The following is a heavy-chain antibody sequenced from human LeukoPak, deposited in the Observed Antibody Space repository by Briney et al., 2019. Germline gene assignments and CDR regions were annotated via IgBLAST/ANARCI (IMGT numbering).Heavy chain of an antibody. CDR1: GGSISSFY. CDR3: VTGRYSYGWYDH. CDR2: MYYGGSP. Sequence: PSETLSLTCTVSGGSISSFYWSWIRQPPGQGLEWIGYMYYGGSPNYNPSLDSRVITSLDTSKNQFSLKLNSVTTADTAVYYCVTGRYSYGWYDHWGQGILVTVSS. V-gene: IGHV4-59*13. J-gene: IGHJ5*02. D-gene: IGHD1-26*01.